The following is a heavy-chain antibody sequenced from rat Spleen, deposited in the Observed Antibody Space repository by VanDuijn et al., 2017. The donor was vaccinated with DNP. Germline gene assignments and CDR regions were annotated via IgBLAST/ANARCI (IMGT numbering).Heavy chain of an antibody. D-gene: IGHD5-1*01. J-gene: IGHJ2*01. CDR1: GFTFSNYY. Sequence: EVQLVESGGGLVQPGRSLKLSCAASGFTFSNYYMAWVRQAPTKGLEWVAYISTGGGSTYYRDSVKGRFTISRDNAKSTLYLQMDSLRSEDTATYYCTTGSGLGAPFDYWGQGVMVTVSS. CDR3: TTGSGLGAPFDY. V-gene: IGHV5-27*01. CDR2: ISTGGGST.